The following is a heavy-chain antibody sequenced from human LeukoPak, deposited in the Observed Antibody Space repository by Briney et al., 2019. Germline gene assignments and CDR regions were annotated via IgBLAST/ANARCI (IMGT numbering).Heavy chain of an antibody. V-gene: IGHV1-18*01. CDR1: GYTFTSYG. CDR3: ARGFGLRQLVPFDY. J-gene: IGHJ4*02. CDR2: ISAYNGNT. D-gene: IGHD6-6*01. Sequence: ASVKVSCKASGYTFTSYGIIWVRQAPGQGLEWMGWISAYNGNTNYAQKLQGRVTMTTDTSTSTAYMELRSLRSDDTAVYYCARGFGLRQLVPFDYWGQGTLVTVSS.